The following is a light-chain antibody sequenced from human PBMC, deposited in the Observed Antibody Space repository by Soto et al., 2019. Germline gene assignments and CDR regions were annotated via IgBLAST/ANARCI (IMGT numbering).Light chain of an antibody. CDR1: SSDVGAYNS. J-gene: IGLJ1*01. Sequence: QSALTQPASVSGSPGQSITISCTGTSSDVGAYNSVSWYQQHPGKAPKLIIYDVSTRPSGISDRFSGSKSGNTASLTISGLQAEDESDYYCSSYTTSVTYVFGTGTKVNVL. V-gene: IGLV2-14*01. CDR2: DVS. CDR3: SSYTTSVTYV.